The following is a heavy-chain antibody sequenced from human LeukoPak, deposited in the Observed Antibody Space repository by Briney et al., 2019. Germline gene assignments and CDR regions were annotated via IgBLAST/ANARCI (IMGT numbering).Heavy chain of an antibody. J-gene: IGHJ4*02. CDR2: ISAYNGNT. CDR3: ARDVRARPYFNIPGY. Sequence: ASVKVSCKASGYTSTSYGISWVRQAPGQGLEWMGWISAYNGNTNYAQKLQGRVTMTTDTSTSTAYMELRSLRSDDSAVYYCARDVRARPYFNIPGYWGQGTLVTVSS. D-gene: IGHD2/OR15-2a*01. CDR1: GYTSTSYG. V-gene: IGHV1-18*01.